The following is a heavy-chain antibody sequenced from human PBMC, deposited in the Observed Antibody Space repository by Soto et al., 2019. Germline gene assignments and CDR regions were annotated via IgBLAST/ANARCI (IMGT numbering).Heavy chain of an antibody. V-gene: IGHV4-59*01. CDR2: IYYSGST. CDR3: GSGLPEYCSGGSCYYLDY. Sequence: PSETLSLTCTVSGGSISSYYWSWIRQPPGKGLEWIGYIYYSGSTNYNPSLKSGVAISVDTSKNQFSLRLSPVPAADAAVYLCGSGLPEYCSGGSCYYLDYWGQGTLVTVSS. D-gene: IGHD2-15*01. CDR1: GGSISSYY. J-gene: IGHJ4*02.